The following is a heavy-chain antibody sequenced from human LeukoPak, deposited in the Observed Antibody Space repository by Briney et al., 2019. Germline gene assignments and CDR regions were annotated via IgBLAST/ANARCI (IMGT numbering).Heavy chain of an antibody. CDR1: GFTFSSYA. CDR2: ISYDGSNK. D-gene: IGHD2-2*03. Sequence: GGSLRLSCAASGFTFSSYAVHWVRQAPGKGLEWVAVISYDGSNKYYADSVKGRFTISRDNSKNTLYLQMNSLRAEDTAVYYCARELDPDWGQGTLVTVSS. CDR3: ARELDPD. J-gene: IGHJ1*01. V-gene: IGHV3-30-3*01.